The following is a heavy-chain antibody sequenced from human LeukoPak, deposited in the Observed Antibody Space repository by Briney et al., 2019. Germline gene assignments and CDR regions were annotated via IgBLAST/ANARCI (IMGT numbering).Heavy chain of an antibody. Sequence: PSETLSLTCTVSGYSITSGYFWGWIRQPPGKGLEWIGNIYHSGTTYYNPSLKSRVTISVDTSKNQFSLKLSSVTAADTAVYYCAREFDYWGQGTLVTVSS. J-gene: IGHJ4*02. CDR1: GYSITSGYF. V-gene: IGHV4-38-2*02. CDR3: AREFDY. CDR2: IYHSGTT.